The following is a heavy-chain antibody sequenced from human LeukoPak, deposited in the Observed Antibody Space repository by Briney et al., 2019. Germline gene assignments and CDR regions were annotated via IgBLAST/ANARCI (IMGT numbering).Heavy chain of an antibody. CDR3: ARLVSDYYYYYMDV. CDR1: GGSISSSSYY. V-gene: IGHV4-39*07. J-gene: IGHJ6*03. Sequence: SETLSLTCTVSGGSISSSSYYWGWIRQPPGKGLEWIGSIYYSGSTYYNPSLKSRVTISVDTSKNQFSLKLSSVTAADTAVYYCARLVSDYYYYYMDVWGKGTTVTISS. CDR2: IYYSGST. D-gene: IGHD3-9*01.